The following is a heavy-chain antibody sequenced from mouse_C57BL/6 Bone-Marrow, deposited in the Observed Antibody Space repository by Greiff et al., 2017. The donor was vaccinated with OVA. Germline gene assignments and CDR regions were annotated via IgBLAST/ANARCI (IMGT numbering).Heavy chain of an antibody. Sequence: QVQLQQPGAELVKPGASVKLSCKASGYTFTSYWMHWVKQRPGQGLEWIGMIHPNSGSTNYNQKFKSKATLTVDKSSSTAYMQLSSLTSEVAAVDYCARHGRDVDYWGQGTTLTVSS. CDR1: GYTFTSYW. CDR3: ARHGRDVDY. J-gene: IGHJ2*01. CDR2: IHPNSGST. V-gene: IGHV1-64*01.